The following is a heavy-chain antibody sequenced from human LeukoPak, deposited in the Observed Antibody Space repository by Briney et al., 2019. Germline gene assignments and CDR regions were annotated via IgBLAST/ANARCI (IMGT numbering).Heavy chain of an antibody. CDR1: AGSISSGDYY. CDR3: ARFTYYGDYAAYFDY. V-gene: IGHV4-30-4*01. D-gene: IGHD4-17*01. Sequence: EPSETLSLTCTVSAGSISSGDYYWSWIRQPPGKGLEWIGYIYYSGSTYYNPSLKSRVTISVDTSKNQFSLKLSCVTAADTAVYYCARFTYYGDYAAYFDYWGQGTLVTVSS. CDR2: IYYSGST. J-gene: IGHJ4*02.